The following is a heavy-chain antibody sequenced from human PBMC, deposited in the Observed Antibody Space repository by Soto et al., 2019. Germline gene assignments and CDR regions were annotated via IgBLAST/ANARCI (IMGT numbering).Heavy chain of an antibody. CDR1: GFTFSSYV. CDR2: ISGSGGST. J-gene: IGHJ3*02. Sequence: EVQLLESGGGLVQPGGSLRLSCAASGFTFSSYVMSWVRQAPGKGLEWVSAISGSGGSTYYADSVKGRFTISRDNSKNTLYLQMNSLRAEDTAVYYCAKGGKVYYYDSSGYYYGAFDIWGQGTMVTVSS. V-gene: IGHV3-23*01. CDR3: AKGGKVYYYDSSGYYYGAFDI. D-gene: IGHD3-22*01.